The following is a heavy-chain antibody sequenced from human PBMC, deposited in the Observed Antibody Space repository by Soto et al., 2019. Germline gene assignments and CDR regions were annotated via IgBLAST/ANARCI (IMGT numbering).Heavy chain of an antibody. CDR1: GFSFSTCN. D-gene: IGHD3-3*01. CDR3: ARDLYDFSSGYFAPYYFDY. CDR2: ISSTGRTI. J-gene: IGHJ4*02. V-gene: IGHV3-48*02. Sequence: PGGSLRLSCAASGFSFSTCNMNWVRQAPGKGLQWVSYISSTGRTIYYADSVKGRFTISRDNAENSLFLQMDSLRDEDTAVYYCARDLYDFSSGYFAPYYFDYWGQGALVTVSS.